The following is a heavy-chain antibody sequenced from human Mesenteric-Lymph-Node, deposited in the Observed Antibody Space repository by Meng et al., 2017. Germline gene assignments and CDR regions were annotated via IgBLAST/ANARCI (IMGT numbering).Heavy chain of an antibody. V-gene: IGHV3-7*01. CDR3: ARVRPGIYFDY. J-gene: IGHJ4*02. CDR1: GFTFSSNW. Sequence: GESLKISCAASGFTFSSNWMSWLRQAPGKGLEWVANIKQDGSEEYYVDSVEGRFTISRDNAKNSLYLQMNSLRAEDTAVYYCARVRPGIYFDYWGQGTLVTVSS. CDR2: IKQDGSEE.